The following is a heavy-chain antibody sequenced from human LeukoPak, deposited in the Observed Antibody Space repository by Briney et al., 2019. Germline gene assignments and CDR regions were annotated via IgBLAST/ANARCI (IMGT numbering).Heavy chain of an antibody. CDR3: TKDSVAAAGTAWFDP. J-gene: IGHJ5*02. CDR1: GYIFSNYA. V-gene: IGHV3-23*01. D-gene: IGHD6-13*01. CDR2: ISHNGDRI. Sequence: GGSLRLSCAASGYIFSNYAMTWVRQAPGKRLEWVSGISHNGDRIYYADSVKGRFTISRDNSKNTLYLQMNSLRPEDTALYYCTKDSVAAAGTAWFDPWGQGILVTVSS.